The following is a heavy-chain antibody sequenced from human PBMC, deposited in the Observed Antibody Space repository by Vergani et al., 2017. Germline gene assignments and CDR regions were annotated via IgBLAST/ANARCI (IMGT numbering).Heavy chain of an antibody. CDR3: AKDWGDGSSCSDY. D-gene: IGHD2-2*01. V-gene: IGHV3-30*18. CDR1: GFTFSSYG. CDR2: ISYDGSNK. Sequence: QVQLVESGGGVVQPGRSLRLSCAASGFTFSSYGMHWVRQAPGKGLEWVAVISYDGSNKDYADSVKGRFTIARDNSKNTLYLQMNSLRAEDTAVYYCAKDWGDGSSCSDYWGQGTLVTVSS. J-gene: IGHJ4*02.